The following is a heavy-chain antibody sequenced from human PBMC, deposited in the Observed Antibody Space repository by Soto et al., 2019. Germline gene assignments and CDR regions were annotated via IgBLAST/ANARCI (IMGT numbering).Heavy chain of an antibody. CDR2: IYSGGST. V-gene: IGHV3-53*01. CDR1: GFTVSSNY. CDR3: ARDRTDYGMDV. Sequence: GGSLRLSCAASGFTVSSNYMSWVRRAPGKGLEWVSVIYSGGSTYYADSVKGRFTISRDNSKNTLYLQMNSLRAEDTAVYYCARDRTDYGMDVWGQGTTVTVSS. J-gene: IGHJ6*02.